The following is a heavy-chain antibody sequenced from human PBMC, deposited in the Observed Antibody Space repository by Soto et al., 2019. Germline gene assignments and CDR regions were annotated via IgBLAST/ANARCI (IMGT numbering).Heavy chain of an antibody. J-gene: IGHJ3*02. CDR1: GFSFSSHA. D-gene: IGHD3-22*01. V-gene: IGHV3-33*01. CDR3: ARAQYNDESGSYDLPADM. CDR2: IWNDGSNK. Sequence: QVQLVESGGGVVQPGRSLRLSCAASGFSFSSHAMHWVRQAPGKGLEWVALIWNDGSNKYYADSVKGRFTISRDNSKNTLDLQMNTLRAEDTAVYYCARAQYNDESGSYDLPADMWGRGTTVTVS.